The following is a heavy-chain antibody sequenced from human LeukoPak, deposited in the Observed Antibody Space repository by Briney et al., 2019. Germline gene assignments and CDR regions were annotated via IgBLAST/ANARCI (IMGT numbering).Heavy chain of an antibody. CDR2: ISYDGSNK. J-gene: IGHJ4*02. CDR1: GFTFSSYG. CDR3: AKSNYYDSSGYLDY. Sequence: GGSLRLSCAASGFTFSSYGMHWVRQAPGKGLEWVAVISYDGSNKYYADSVKGRFTISRVNSKNTLYLQMNSLRAEDTAVYYCAKSNYYDSSGYLDYWGQGTLVTVSS. D-gene: IGHD3-22*01. V-gene: IGHV3-30*18.